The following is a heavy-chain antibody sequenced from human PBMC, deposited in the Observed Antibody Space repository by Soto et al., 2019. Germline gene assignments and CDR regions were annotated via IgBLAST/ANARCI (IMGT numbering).Heavy chain of an antibody. J-gene: IGHJ2*01. D-gene: IGHD4-17*01. CDR3: ERNYGDPLRYFDL. CDR2: IIPILGIA. Sequence: QVQLVQSGAEVKKPGSSVKVSCKASGGTFSSYTISWVRQAPGQGLEWMGRIIPILGIANYAQKFQGRVTITARNSTSTAYVALSSLRSDDTAVYYCERNYGDPLRYFDLWGRGTLVTVSS. CDR1: GGTFSSYT. V-gene: IGHV1-69*02.